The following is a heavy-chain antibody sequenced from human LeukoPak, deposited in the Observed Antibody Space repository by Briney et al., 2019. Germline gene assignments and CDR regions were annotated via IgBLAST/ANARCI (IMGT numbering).Heavy chain of an antibody. CDR1: GGSISGSSYY. J-gene: IGHJ3*02. CDR3: ARSIRSIAVAGDAFDI. CDR2: IYYSGST. D-gene: IGHD6-19*01. V-gene: IGHV4-39*07. Sequence: SETLSLTCTVSGGSISGSSYYWGWIRQPPGKGLEWIGSIYYSGSTYYNPSLKSRVTISVDTSKNQFSLKLSSVTAADTAVYYCARSIRSIAVAGDAFDIWGQGTMVTVSS.